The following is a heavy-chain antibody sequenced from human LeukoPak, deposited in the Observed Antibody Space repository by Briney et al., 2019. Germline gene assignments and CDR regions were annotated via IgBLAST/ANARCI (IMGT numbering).Heavy chain of an antibody. CDR1: GFTFSSYW. Sequence: GGSLRLSCAASGFTFSSYWMSWVRQAPGKGLEXXXXIKQDGSEQYYVDSVKGRFTTSRDNAKNSLYLQMISLRAEDTAVYYCARGGTTVTARDYFDYWGQGTLVTVSS. V-gene: IGHV3-7*01. CDR3: ARGGTTVTARDYFDY. J-gene: IGHJ4*02. CDR2: IKQDGSEQ. D-gene: IGHD4-11*01.